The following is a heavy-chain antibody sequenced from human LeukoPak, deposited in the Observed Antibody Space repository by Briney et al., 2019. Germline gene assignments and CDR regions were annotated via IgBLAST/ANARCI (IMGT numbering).Heavy chain of an antibody. CDR1: GGSISSGSYY. CDR2: IYTSGST. CDR3: ARDSERNYYDSSGYYYVYNWFDP. D-gene: IGHD3-22*01. J-gene: IGHJ5*02. V-gene: IGHV4-61*02. Sequence: PSETLSLTCTVSGGSISSGSYYWSWIRQPAGKGLEWIGRIYTSGSTNYNPSLKSRVTISVDTSKNQFSLKLSSVTAADTAVYYCARDSERNYYDSSGYYYVYNWFDPWGQGTLVTVS.